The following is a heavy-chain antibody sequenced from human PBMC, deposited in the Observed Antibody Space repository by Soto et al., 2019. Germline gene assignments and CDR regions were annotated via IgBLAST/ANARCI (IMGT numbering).Heavy chain of an antibody. Sequence: QVQLQESGPGLVKPSRTLSLSCTVSGGSISSGGYYWSWIRQHPGKGLEWIGYIYYSGSTYYNPSRKSRVTISVDTSKNQFSPKLSSVTAADTAVYYCARGGDYCGNDDAFDIWGQGTMVTVSS. CDR1: GGSISSGGYY. J-gene: IGHJ3*02. CDR3: ARGGDYCGNDDAFDI. D-gene: IGHD4-17*01. V-gene: IGHV4-31*03. CDR2: IYYSGST.